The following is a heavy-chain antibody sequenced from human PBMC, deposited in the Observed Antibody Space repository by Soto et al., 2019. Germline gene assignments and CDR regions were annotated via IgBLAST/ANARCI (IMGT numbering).Heavy chain of an antibody. CDR2: ISSNSNYI. CDR1: GFTFRRYS. Sequence: GGALRLSCAGSGFTFRRYSMNWVRQAPGKGLEWVSSISSNSNYIFHADSVKGRFTISRDNSRNSLYLQMNSLRAEDTALYYCVILALGKFDFWGQGTLVTVSS. V-gene: IGHV3-21*04. J-gene: IGHJ4*02. D-gene: IGHD1-26*01. CDR3: VILALGKFDF.